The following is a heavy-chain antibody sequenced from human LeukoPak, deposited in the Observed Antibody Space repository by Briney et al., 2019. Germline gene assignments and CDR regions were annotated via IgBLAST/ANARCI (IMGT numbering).Heavy chain of an antibody. CDR2: IYTSGST. V-gene: IGHV4-4*07. J-gene: IGHJ4*02. D-gene: IGHD3-10*01. CDR1: GGSISSYY. CDR3: ARDKLWFGDLDY. Sequence: SETLSLTCTVSGGSISSYYWSWIRQPAGKGLEWIGRIYTSGSTNYNPSLKRRVTMSVDTSKNQFSLKLSSVTAADTAVYYCARDKLWFGDLDYWGQGTLVTVSS.